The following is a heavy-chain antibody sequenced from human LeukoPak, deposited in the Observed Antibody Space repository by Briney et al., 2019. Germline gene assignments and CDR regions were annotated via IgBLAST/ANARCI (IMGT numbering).Heavy chain of an antibody. CDR3: ARDTPNYDFWSGYYPHFDY. CDR2: IKQDGSEK. D-gene: IGHD3-3*01. CDR1: GFTFSSYW. V-gene: IGHV3-7*01. Sequence: GGSLRLSCAASGFTFSSYWMSWVRQAPGKGLEWVAHIKQDGSEKYYVDSVKGRFTISRDNAKNTLYLQMNSLRAEDTAVYYCARDTPNYDFWSGYYPHFDYWGQGTLVTVSS. J-gene: IGHJ4*02.